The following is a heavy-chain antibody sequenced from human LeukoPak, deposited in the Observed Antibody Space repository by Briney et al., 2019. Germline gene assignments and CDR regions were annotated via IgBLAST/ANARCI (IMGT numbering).Heavy chain of an antibody. CDR2: ISSSSSYI. J-gene: IGHJ6*02. Sequence: GGSLRLSCAASGFTFSSYSMNSVRQAPGKGLEWVSSISSSSSYIYYADSVKGRFTISRDNAKNSLYLQMNSLRAEDTAVYYCAREIGERTGLWYYYYGMDVWGQGTTVTVSS. CDR3: AREIGERTGLWYYYYGMDV. V-gene: IGHV3-21*01. CDR1: GFTFSSYS. D-gene: IGHD1-1*01.